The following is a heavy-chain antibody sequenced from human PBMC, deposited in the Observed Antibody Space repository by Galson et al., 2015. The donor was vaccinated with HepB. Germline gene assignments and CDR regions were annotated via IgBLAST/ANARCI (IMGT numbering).Heavy chain of an antibody. CDR1: GYTFTSYG. V-gene: IGHV1-18*01. CDR2: ISAYNGNT. D-gene: IGHD2-2*01. J-gene: IGHJ5*02. CDR3: ARVSVVVPAATNWFDP. Sequence: SVKVSCKASGYTFTSYGISWVRQAPGQGLEWMGWISAYNGNTNYAQKLQGRVTMTTDTSTSTAYMELRSLRSDDTAVYYCARVSVVVPAATNWFDPWGQGTLVTVSS.